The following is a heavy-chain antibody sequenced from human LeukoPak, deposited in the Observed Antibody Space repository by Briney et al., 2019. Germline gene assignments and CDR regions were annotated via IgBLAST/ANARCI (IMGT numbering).Heavy chain of an antibody. CDR2: MNPNSGNT. J-gene: IGHJ6*03. D-gene: IGHD6-19*01. Sequence: ASVKVSCKASGYTFTSYDINWVRQATGQGREWMGWMNPNSGNTGYAQKFQGRVTITRNTSISTAYIELSSLRSEDTAVYYCARGLRGSGWSYYYYYYYMDVWGKGTTVTVSS. V-gene: IGHV1-8*03. CDR1: GYTFTSYD. CDR3: ARGLRGSGWSYYYYYYYMDV.